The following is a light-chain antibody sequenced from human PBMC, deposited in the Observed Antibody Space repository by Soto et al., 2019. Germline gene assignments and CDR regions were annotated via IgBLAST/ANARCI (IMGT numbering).Light chain of an antibody. V-gene: IGLV2-14*03. J-gene: IGLJ1*01. CDR3: CSYTSFSTYV. CDR2: DDS. CDR1: SIDVGGTNH. Sequence: QSALTQPASVSGSPGQSITISCSGTSIDVGGTNHVSWYLQHPGEAPKLITYDDSNRPSGVSDRFFGSKADNSATLTVSGLQAEDEADYYCCSYTSFSTYVFGTGTKLTVL.